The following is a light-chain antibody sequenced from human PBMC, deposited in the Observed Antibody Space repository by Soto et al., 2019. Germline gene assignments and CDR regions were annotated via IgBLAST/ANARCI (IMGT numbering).Light chain of an antibody. CDR1: QSVSSSY. Sequence: EIVLTQSLGTRSLSPGERTTLSCRSSQSVSSSYLAWYQQKPGQAPRLLIYCASNRATGIPDRFSGSGSGTNFTLTISGLEPEDFAVYYCQQYGSSPRTFGQGTKVDIK. V-gene: IGKV3-20*01. J-gene: IGKJ1*01. CDR3: QQYGSSPRT. CDR2: CAS.